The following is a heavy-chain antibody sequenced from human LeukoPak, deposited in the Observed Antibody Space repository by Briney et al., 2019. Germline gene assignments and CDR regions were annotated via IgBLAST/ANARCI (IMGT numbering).Heavy chain of an antibody. CDR2: VSYSGSI. D-gene: IGHD3-16*01. CDR3: RGYDASGQGLFDY. V-gene: IGHV4-39*01. CDR1: GDSITSNRYY. J-gene: IGHJ4*02. Sequence: SETLSLTCTVSGDSITSNRYYWSWVRQPPGKELEWIGSVSYSGSIYYRPSLKSRVSMAVDTSKNQFSLKLGSVTATDTGLYYCRGYDASGQGLFDYWGQGILVTVSS.